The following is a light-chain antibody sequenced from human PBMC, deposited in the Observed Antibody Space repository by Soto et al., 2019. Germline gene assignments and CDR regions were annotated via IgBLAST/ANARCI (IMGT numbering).Light chain of an antibody. CDR2: SNN. CDR1: SSNIGSNT. Sequence: QSVLTQPPSASGTPGQRVTISCSGSSSNIGSNTVNWYHQLPGTAPKLLIYSNNQRPSAVPDRFSGSKSGTSASLAISGLQSEDEADYYCAAWDDSLNGYVFGTGTKVTVL. J-gene: IGLJ1*01. CDR3: AAWDDSLNGYV. V-gene: IGLV1-44*01.